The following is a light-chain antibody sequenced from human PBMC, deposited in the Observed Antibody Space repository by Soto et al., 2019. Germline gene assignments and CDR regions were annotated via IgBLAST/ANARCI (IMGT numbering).Light chain of an antibody. Sequence: EIQLTQAPSFLSTSPGDRVTITSRASQVIRRYLAWYQQKPGRAPKLXIYAASTLQSGVPSRFIGSGSGTEFTLTITSLQPEDFATYFCPQLNSFPITFGQGTRLDIK. V-gene: IGKV1-9*01. CDR2: AAS. CDR1: QVIRRY. CDR3: PQLNSFPIT. J-gene: IGKJ5*01.